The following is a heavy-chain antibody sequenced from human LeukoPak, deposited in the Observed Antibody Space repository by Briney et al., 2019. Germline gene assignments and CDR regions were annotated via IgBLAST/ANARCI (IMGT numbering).Heavy chain of an antibody. V-gene: IGHV4-59*01. CDR2: IYYSGST. D-gene: IGHD2-2*01. Sequence: SETLSLTCTVSGGSISSYYWSWIRQPPGKGLEWIGYIYYSGSTNYNPSLKSRVTISVDTSKNQFSLKLSSVTAADTAVYYCARGGLGIVVVPAAMSAFDIWGQGTMVTVSS. J-gene: IGHJ3*02. CDR3: ARGGLGIVVVPAAMSAFDI. CDR1: GGSISSYY.